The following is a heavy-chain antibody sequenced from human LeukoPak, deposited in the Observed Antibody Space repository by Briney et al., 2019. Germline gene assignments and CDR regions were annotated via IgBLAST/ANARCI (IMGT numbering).Heavy chain of an antibody. CDR2: IKEDGSEN. V-gene: IGHV3-7*01. Sequence: RSGGSLRLSCAASGFTFTTYWMTWVRQAPGKGLEWVADIKEDGSENSYVDSVKGRFTISRDNAKNSLYLQMNSLRAEDTAVYYCAGLKMDTGYRPFDIWGQGTMVTVSS. CDR3: AGLKMDTGYRPFDI. D-gene: IGHD5-18*01. J-gene: IGHJ3*02. CDR1: GFTFTTYW.